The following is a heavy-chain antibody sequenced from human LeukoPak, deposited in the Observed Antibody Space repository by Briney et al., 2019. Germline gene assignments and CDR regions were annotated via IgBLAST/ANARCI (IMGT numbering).Heavy chain of an antibody. J-gene: IGHJ4*02. Sequence: SETLSLTCTVSGGSISSSSYSWGWIRQPPGKGLEWIGSIYYSGSTYYNPSLKSRVTISVDTSKNQFSLKLSSVTAADTAVYYCARGEISDYGDRYYFDYWGQGTLVTVSS. V-gene: IGHV4-39*07. CDR1: GGSISSSSYS. CDR3: ARGEISDYGDRYYFDY. D-gene: IGHD4-17*01. CDR2: IYYSGST.